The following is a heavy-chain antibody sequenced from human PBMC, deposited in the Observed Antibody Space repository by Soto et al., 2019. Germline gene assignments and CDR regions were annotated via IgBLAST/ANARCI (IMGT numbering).Heavy chain of an antibody. CDR1: GFTFSSYA. Sequence: EVQLLESGGGLVQPGGSLRLSCAASGFTFSSYAMSWVRQAPGKGLEWVSAISGSGGSTYYADSVKGRFTISRDNSKNTRYLQMNSLRAEDTAVYYCAKVGDYYGSGSYYLSGTFDYWGQGTLVTVSS. CDR2: ISGSGGST. D-gene: IGHD3-10*01. V-gene: IGHV3-23*01. J-gene: IGHJ4*02. CDR3: AKVGDYYGSGSYYLSGTFDY.